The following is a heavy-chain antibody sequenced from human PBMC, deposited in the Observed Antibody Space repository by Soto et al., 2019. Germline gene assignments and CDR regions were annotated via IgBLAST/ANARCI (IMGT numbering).Heavy chain of an antibody. CDR3: SFYSYGDHRDTHSFPTRRSSDL. CDR2: ISGSGGST. D-gene: IGHD4-17*01. Sequence: SWVRQAPGKGLEWVSAISGSGGSTYYADSVKGRFTISRDNSKNTLYLQMNSLRAEDTAVYYFSFYSYGDHRDTHSFPTRRSSDL. J-gene: IGHJ2*01. V-gene: IGHV3-23*01.